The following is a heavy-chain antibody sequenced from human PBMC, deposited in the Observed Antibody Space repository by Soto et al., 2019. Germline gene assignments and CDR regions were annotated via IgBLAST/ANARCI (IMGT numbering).Heavy chain of an antibody. J-gene: IGHJ6*02. CDR1: GGPISSSSYY. Sequence: PSETLSLTCTVSGGPISSSSYYWGWIRQPPGKGLEWIGSIYYSGSTYYNPSLKSRVTISVDTSKNQFSLKLSSVTAADTAVYYCAREQWLGTTSYYYGMDVWGQGTTVTVSS. V-gene: IGHV4-39*07. CDR2: IYYSGST. CDR3: AREQWLGTTSYYYGMDV. D-gene: IGHD1-7*01.